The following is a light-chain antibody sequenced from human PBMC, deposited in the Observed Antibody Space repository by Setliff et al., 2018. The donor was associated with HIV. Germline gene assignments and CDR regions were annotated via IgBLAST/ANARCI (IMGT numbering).Light chain of an antibody. CDR1: SSDVGGYNY. V-gene: IGLV2-14*03. CDR3: SSYTSSSTDV. J-gene: IGLJ1*01. Sequence: LAQPASVSGSPGQSITISCTGTSSDVGGYNYVSWYQQHPGKAPKLMIYDVSNRPSGVSNRFSGSKSGNTASLTISGLQAEDEADYYCSSYTSSSTDVFGTGTKVTVL. CDR2: DVS.